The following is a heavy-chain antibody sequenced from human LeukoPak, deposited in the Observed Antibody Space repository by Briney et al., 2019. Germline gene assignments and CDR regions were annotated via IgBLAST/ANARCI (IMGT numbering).Heavy chain of an antibody. CDR3: ARGLRYSSSWYHGYNFDY. V-gene: IGHV4-31*03. D-gene: IGHD6-13*01. CDR2: IYYSGST. J-gene: IGHJ4*02. Sequence: SETLSLTCTVSGGSISSGGYYWSWIRQHPGKGLEWIGYIYYSGSTYYNPSLKSRVTMSVDTSKNQFSLKLSSVTAADTAVYYCARGLRYSSSWYHGYNFDYWGQGTLVTVSS. CDR1: GGSISSGGYY.